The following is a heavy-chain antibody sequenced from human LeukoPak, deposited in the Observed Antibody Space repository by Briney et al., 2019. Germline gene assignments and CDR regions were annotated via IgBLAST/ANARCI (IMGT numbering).Heavy chain of an antibody. Sequence: PGGSLRLSCAASGFTFSSYSMNWVRQAPGKGLEWVSSISSSSSYIYYADSVKGRFTISRDNAENSLYLQMNSLRAEDTAVYYCAREAYGDYATPYYFDCWGQGTLVTVSS. V-gene: IGHV3-21*01. D-gene: IGHD4-17*01. J-gene: IGHJ4*02. CDR1: GFTFSSYS. CDR2: ISSSSSYI. CDR3: AREAYGDYATPYYFDC.